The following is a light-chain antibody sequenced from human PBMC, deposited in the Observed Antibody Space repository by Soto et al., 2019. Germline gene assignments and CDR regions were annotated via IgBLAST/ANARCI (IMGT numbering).Light chain of an antibody. CDR1: QDITTY. CDR3: QKYDGAPWT. J-gene: IGKJ1*01. Sequence: LSASVGARVTMTCRASQDITTYLVWYQQKPGKVPKLLIYATSTLQSGVPSRFTGSGSGTDFTLTISSLQPEDVATYYCQKYDGAPWTFGQGTKVDIK. CDR2: ATS. V-gene: IGKV1-27*01.